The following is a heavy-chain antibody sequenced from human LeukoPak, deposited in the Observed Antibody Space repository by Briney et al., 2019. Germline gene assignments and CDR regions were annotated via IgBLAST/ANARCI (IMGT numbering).Heavy chain of an antibody. D-gene: IGHD3-22*01. CDR2: INHSGST. CDR3: ARDEFYDSSGYYYVDAFDI. Sequence: KSSETLSLTCAVYGGSFSGYYWSWIRQPPGKGLEWIGEINHSGSTNYNPSLKSRVTISVDTSKNQFSLKLSSVTAADTAVYYCARDEFYDSSGYYYVDAFDIWGQGTVVTVSS. CDR1: GGSFSGYY. V-gene: IGHV4-34*01. J-gene: IGHJ3*02.